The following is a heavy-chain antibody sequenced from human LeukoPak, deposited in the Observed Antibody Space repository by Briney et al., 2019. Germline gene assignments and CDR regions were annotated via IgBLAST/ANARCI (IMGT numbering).Heavy chain of an antibody. CDR3: ARPLVYCSGGSCSHAFDI. D-gene: IGHD2-15*01. CDR1: GGSFSGYY. V-gene: IGHV4-34*01. CDR2: IYYSGST. J-gene: IGHJ3*02. Sequence: PSETLSLTCAVYGGSFSGYYWSWIRQPPGKGLEWIGSIYYSGSTYYNPSLKSRVTISVDTSKNQFSLKLSSVTAADTAVYYCARPLVYCSGGSCSHAFDIWGQGTMVTVSS.